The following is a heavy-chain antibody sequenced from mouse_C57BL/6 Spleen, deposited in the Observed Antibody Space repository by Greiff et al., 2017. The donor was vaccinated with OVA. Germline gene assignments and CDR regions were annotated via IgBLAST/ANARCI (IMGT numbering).Heavy chain of an antibody. Sequence: VQLVESGAELVRPGASVTLSCKASGYTFTDYEMHWVKQTPVHGLEWIGAIDPETGGTAYNQKFKGKAILTADKSSSTAYMELRSLTSEDSAVYYCTRWTWFAYWGQGTLVTVSA. J-gene: IGHJ3*01. CDR1: GYTFTDYE. V-gene: IGHV1-15*01. CDR3: TRWTWFAY. CDR2: IDPETGGT.